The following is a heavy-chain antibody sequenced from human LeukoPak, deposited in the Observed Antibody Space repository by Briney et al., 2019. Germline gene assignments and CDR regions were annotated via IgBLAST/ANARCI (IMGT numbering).Heavy chain of an antibody. CDR1: GFRFSDYW. CDR3: ARGGYSGSYYRFS. Sequence: GGSLRLPCAASGFRFSDYWMHWVRQGPGKGPEWLSRTSKDGSDTFYADAAKGRFTASRDNAKNTVYLQVTNVRPEDTAVYFCARGGYSGSYYRFSWGQGTLVTVAS. V-gene: IGHV3-74*01. J-gene: IGHJ4*02. D-gene: IGHD6-25*01. CDR2: TSKDGSDT.